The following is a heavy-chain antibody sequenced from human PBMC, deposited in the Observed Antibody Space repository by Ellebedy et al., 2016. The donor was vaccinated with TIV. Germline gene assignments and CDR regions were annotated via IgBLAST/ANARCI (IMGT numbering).Heavy chain of an antibody. J-gene: IGHJ4*02. CDR1: GYTFTSYA. D-gene: IGHD2-15*01. CDR2: INAGNGNT. CDR3: AGDSHSYCSGGRCYEFGDY. V-gene: IGHV1-3*01. Sequence: AASVNVSCKASGYTFTSYAMHLVRQAPGQRLEWMGWINAGNGNTKYSQKFQGRVTITRNTSASTAYMELRSLRSDDTAVYYCAGDSHSYCSGGRCYEFGDYWGQGTLVTVSS.